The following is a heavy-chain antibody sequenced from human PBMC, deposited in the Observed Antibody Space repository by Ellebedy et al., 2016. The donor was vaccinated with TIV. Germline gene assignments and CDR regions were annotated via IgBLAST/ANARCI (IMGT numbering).Heavy chain of an antibody. CDR2: INHSGST. D-gene: IGHD3-22*01. Sequence: SETLSLXCAVYGGSFSGYYWSWIRQPPGKGLEWIGEINHSGSTNYNPSLKSRVTISVDTSKNQFSLKLSSVTAADTAVYYCARDSPRRYYDSSGFYHWGQGTLVTVSS. V-gene: IGHV4-34*01. CDR1: GGSFSGYY. J-gene: IGHJ4*02. CDR3: ARDSPRRYYDSSGFYH.